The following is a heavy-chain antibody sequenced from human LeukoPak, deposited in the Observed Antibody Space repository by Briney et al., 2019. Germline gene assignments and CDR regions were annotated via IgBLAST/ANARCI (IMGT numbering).Heavy chain of an antibody. CDR3: ARADGVAGRGAFDI. D-gene: IGHD6-19*01. J-gene: IGHJ3*02. CDR1: GGSFSGYY. CDR2: INHSGST. Sequence: PSETLSLTCAVYGGSFSGYYWSWIRQPPGKGLEWIGEINHSGSTNYNPSLKSRVTISVDTSKNQFSLKLSSVTAADTAVYYCARADGVAGRGAFDIWGQGTMVTVSS. V-gene: IGHV4-34*01.